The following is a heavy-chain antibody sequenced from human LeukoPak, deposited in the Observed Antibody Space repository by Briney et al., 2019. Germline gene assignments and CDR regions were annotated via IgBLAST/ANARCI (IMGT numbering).Heavy chain of an antibody. Sequence: ASVKVSCKASGGTFSNYAISWVRQAPGQGLEWMGWISAYNGNTNYAQKLQGRVTMTTDTSTSTAYMELRSLRSDDTAVYYCARVPFGVAGHNTLGYYFDYWGQGTLVTVSS. V-gene: IGHV1-18*01. CDR1: GGTFSNYA. J-gene: IGHJ4*02. D-gene: IGHD6-19*01. CDR3: ARVPFGVAGHNTLGYYFDY. CDR2: ISAYNGNT.